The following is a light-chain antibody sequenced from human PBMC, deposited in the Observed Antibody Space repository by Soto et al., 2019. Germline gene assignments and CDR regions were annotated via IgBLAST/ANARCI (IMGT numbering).Light chain of an antibody. CDR3: QQYYSWPLT. CDR2: GAS. CDR1: QSVSSN. Sequence: EILMTQSPASLSVSPGERATLSCRASQSVSSNLAWYQQKPGQAPKLLIYGASTRPTGIPARFSGSGSGTEFTLTISSLQSEDFAVYYCQQYYSWPLTFGGGTKVEVK. V-gene: IGKV3-15*01. J-gene: IGKJ4*02.